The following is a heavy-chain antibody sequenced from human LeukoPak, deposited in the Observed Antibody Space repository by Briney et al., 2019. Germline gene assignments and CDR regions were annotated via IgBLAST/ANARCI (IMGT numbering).Heavy chain of an antibody. CDR3: ARSYYDFWSGYYAHYFDY. CDR2: IYYSGST. CDR1: GGSISSGDYC. V-gene: IGHV4-30-4*01. Sequence: SETLSLTCTVSGGSISSGDYCWSWIRQPPGKGLEWIGYIYYSGSTYYNPSLKSRVTISVDTSKNQFSPKLSSVTAADTAVYYCARSYYDFWSGYYAHYFDYWGQGTLVTVSS. D-gene: IGHD3-3*01. J-gene: IGHJ4*02.